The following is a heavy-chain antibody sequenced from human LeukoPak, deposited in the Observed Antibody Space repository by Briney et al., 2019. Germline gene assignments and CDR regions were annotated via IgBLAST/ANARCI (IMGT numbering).Heavy chain of an antibody. V-gene: IGHV3-74*01. CDR3: AGEWGERYCSSTSCRGLDY. CDR2: INSYGSNT. Sequence: GGSLRLSCAASGFTFSSYWMHWVRQVPGKGLVWVSRINSYGSNTTYADSVKGRFTISRDNAKNTLYLQMNSLRAEDTAVYYCAGEWGERYCSSTSCRGLDYWGQGNLVTVSS. J-gene: IGHJ4*02. CDR1: GFTFSSYW. D-gene: IGHD2-2*01.